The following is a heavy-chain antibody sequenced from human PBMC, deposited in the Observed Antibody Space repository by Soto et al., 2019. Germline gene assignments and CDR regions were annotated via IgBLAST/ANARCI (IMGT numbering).Heavy chain of an antibody. CDR2: ISSSSNTI. CDR3: ARDTEGYGGASDI. Sequence: EVQLVESGGGLVQPGGSLRLSCAASGFTFRNYGMNWVRQAPGNGLEWVLYISSSSNTIYYADSVKGRFTISRDNARNSLYLQMNSLRDEDTAVYYCARDTEGYGGASDIWGQGTRVTVSS. V-gene: IGHV3-48*02. J-gene: IGHJ3*02. D-gene: IGHD4-17*01. CDR1: GFTFRNYG.